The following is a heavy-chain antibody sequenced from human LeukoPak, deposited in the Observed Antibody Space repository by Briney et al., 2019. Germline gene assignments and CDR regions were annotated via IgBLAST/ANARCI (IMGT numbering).Heavy chain of an antibody. CDR2: IKEDGSKR. CDR1: GFSFSNFW. V-gene: IGHV3-7*01. CDR3: ARDGAGYGYYMDV. Sequence: GGSLRLSCAASGFSFSNFWMSWVRQAPGKGLEWVANIKEDGSKRYSVGSVKGRFTISRDNAKNSLYLQMNSLGAEDTAVYYCARDGAGYGYYMDVWGKGTTVTVSS. D-gene: IGHD5-12*01. J-gene: IGHJ6*03.